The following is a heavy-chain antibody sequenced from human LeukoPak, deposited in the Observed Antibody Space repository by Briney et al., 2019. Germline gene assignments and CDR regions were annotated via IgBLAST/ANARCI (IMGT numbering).Heavy chain of an antibody. D-gene: IGHD3-16*01. CDR3: AKDGGLWVSAHRGDS. Sequence: GGSLRLSCAASGFTFSRHWMHWVRQAPGKGLVWISRINSDASDTNYADFVKGRFTISRGNSKNTLFLQMNSLGAEDTAVYYCAKDGGLWVSAHRGDSWGRGTLVTVSS. V-gene: IGHV3-74*01. CDR2: INSDASDT. J-gene: IGHJ4*02. CDR1: GFTFSRHW.